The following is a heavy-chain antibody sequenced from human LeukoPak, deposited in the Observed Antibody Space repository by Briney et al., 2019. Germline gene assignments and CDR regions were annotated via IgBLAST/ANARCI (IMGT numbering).Heavy chain of an antibody. Sequence: PGGSLRLSCAASGFTVSSNYMSWVRQAPGKGLEWVSVIYSGGSTYYADSVKGRFTISRDNSKNTLYLQMNSLRAEDTAVYYCAREDFWSGSKFDPWGQGTLVTVSS. CDR3: AREDFWSGSKFDP. J-gene: IGHJ5*02. V-gene: IGHV3-66*01. CDR2: IYSGGST. D-gene: IGHD3-3*01. CDR1: GFTVSSNY.